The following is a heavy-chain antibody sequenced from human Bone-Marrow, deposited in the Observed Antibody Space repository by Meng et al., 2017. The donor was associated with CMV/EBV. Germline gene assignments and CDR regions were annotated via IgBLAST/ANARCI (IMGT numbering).Heavy chain of an antibody. J-gene: IGHJ2*01. V-gene: IGHV3-21*01. CDR2: ISTTSSYI. Sequence: GGSLRLSCVASGFTFSSYAMSWVRQAPGKGLEWVSYISTTSSYIYYADSLKGRFTISRDNAKNSLYLQMNSLRAEDTAVYYCARGSTAMGYWYFDLWGRGTLVTVSS. D-gene: IGHD5-18*01. CDR1: GFTFSSYA. CDR3: ARGSTAMGYWYFDL.